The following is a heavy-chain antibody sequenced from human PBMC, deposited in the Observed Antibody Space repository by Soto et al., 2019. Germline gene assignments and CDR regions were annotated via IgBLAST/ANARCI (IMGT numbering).Heavy chain of an antibody. V-gene: IGHV4-59*01. J-gene: IGHJ1*01. CDR2: SYYSGST. CDR3: ARVNLGGNDWVYFQH. D-gene: IGHD2-15*01. Sequence: QVQLQESGPGLVKPSETLSLTCTVSGGSISSYYWSWIRQPPGKGLEWIGYSYYSGSTNYNPSLKSRVTISVDTSKNQLSLQLSSVTAADTAVYYCARVNLGGNDWVYFQHWGQGTLVTVSS. CDR1: GGSISSYY.